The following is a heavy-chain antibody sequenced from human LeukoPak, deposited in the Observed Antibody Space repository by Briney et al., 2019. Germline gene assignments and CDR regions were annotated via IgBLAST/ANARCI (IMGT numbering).Heavy chain of an antibody. CDR2: ISAYNGNT. CDR1: GYTFTSYG. Sequence: GASVKVSCKASGYTFTSYGISWVRQAPGQGLEWMEWISAYNGNTNYAQKLQGRVTMTTDTSTSTAYMELRGLRSDDTAVYYCARLVVVPAAKTGWFDPWGQGTLVTVSS. J-gene: IGHJ5*02. V-gene: IGHV1-18*01. CDR3: ARLVVVPAAKTGWFDP. D-gene: IGHD2-2*01.